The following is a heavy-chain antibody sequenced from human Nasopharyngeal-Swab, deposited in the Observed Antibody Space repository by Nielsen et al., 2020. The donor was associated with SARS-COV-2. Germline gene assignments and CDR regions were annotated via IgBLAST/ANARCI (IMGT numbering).Heavy chain of an antibody. J-gene: IGHJ4*02. CDR1: GFTFSSYA. CDR2: ISGSGGST. CDR3: AKDGGITMVRGVLDY. Sequence: GGSLRLSCAASGFTFSSYAMSWVRQAPGKGLEWVSAISGSGGSTYYADSVKGRFTISRDNSKNMLYLQMNSLRAEDTAVYYCAKDGGITMVRGVLDYWGQGTLVTVSS. V-gene: IGHV3-23*01. D-gene: IGHD3-10*01.